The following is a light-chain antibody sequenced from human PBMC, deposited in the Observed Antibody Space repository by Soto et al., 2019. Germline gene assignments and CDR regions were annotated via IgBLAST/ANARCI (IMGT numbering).Light chain of an antibody. V-gene: IGKV1-5*01. CDR3: QQFNRYSSWT. Sequence: DIQMTQSPSTLSASVGDRVTIACRASQSISNLLAWYQQRPGKAPHLLIYDASTLLRGVPSRFSGSGFGTEFTLTISSLQPDDFATYYCQQFNRYSSWTFGQGTKVEI. CDR2: DAS. CDR1: QSISNL. J-gene: IGKJ1*01.